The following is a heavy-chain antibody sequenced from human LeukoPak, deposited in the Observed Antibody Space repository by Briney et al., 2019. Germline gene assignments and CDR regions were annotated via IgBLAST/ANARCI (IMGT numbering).Heavy chain of an antibody. CDR3: AKDKGGARIYFDY. V-gene: IGHV3-30*02. D-gene: IGHD1-26*01. Sequence: PGGSLRLSCGVSGFTFSHYGMLWVRQAPGKGLEWVAFIRYEGSNKYYADSVKGRFTISIDISKNTLYLQMNSLRAEDTAVYYCAKDKGGARIYFDYWGQGTLVTVSS. J-gene: IGHJ4*02. CDR2: IRYEGSNK. CDR1: GFTFSHYG.